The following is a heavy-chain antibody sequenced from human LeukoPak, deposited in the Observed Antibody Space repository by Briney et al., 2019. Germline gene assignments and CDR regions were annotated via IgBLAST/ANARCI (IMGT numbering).Heavy chain of an antibody. Sequence: ASVKVSCKASGYTFTSYDINWVRQATGQGLEWMGWMNPNSGNTGYAQKFQGRVTITRDTSASTAYMELSSLRSEDTAVYYCARVPKPYSSGWCDVWGQGTTVTVSS. CDR3: ARVPKPYSSGWCDV. CDR1: GYTFTSYD. CDR2: MNPNSGNT. J-gene: IGHJ6*02. D-gene: IGHD6-19*01. V-gene: IGHV1-8*03.